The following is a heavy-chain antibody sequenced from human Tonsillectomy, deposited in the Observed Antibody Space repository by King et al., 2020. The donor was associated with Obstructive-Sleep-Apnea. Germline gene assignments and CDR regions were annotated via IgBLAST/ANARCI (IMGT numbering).Heavy chain of an antibody. CDR3: ARSTEYSNYEAY. CDR1: DDSISISADY. Sequence: QLQESGPGLVKPSQTLSLTCTVSDDSISISADYWGWIGQYPGKGLECIGCIFHSVSPYYNPSLNRRVTISMEPSRNQFFLKLSSVTAADTAVYYCARSTEYSNYEAYWGQGILVTVSS. J-gene: IGHJ4*02. V-gene: IGHV4-31*03. CDR2: IFHSVSP. D-gene: IGHD4-11*01.